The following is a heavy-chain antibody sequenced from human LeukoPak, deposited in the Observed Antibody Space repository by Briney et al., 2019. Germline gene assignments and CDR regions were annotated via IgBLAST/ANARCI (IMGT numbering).Heavy chain of an antibody. Sequence: SETLSLTCTVSGGSISSSSYYWGWIRQPPGKGLEWIGSIYYSGSTYYNPSLKSRVTISVDTSKNQFSLKLSSVTAAETAVYYCARHFGYRSSTSCYKPLDYWGQGTLVTVSS. CDR2: IYYSGST. J-gene: IGHJ4*02. CDR1: GGSISSSSYY. V-gene: IGHV4-39*01. CDR3: ARHFGYRSSTSCYKPLDY. D-gene: IGHD2-2*02.